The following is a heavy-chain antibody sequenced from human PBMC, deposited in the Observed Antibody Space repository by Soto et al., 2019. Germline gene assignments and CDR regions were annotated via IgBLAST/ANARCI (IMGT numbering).Heavy chain of an antibody. D-gene: IGHD3-16*01. CDR3: AKRGIMITFGGVSVSNYFDY. CDR2: ISGSGGST. V-gene: IGHV3-23*01. Sequence: GGSLRLSCAASGFIFNNYGMSWVRQAPGKGLEWVSTISGSGGSTYYADSVKGRFTISRDNSKNTLYLQMNSLRAEDTAVYYCAKRGIMITFGGVSVSNYFDYWGQGTLVTVSS. J-gene: IGHJ4*02. CDR1: GFIFNNYG.